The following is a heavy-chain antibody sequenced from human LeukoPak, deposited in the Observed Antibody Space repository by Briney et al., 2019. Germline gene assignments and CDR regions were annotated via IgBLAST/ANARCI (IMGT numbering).Heavy chain of an antibody. CDR1: GGXVSSGSYY. CDR3: ALWFCSRTSCYVDY. J-gene: IGHJ4*02. D-gene: IGHD2-2*01. V-gene: IGHV4-61*01. Sequence: SETLSLTCTVSGGXVSSGSYYWSWIRQPPGKGLEWIGYIYYSGSTNYNPSLKNRVTISLDTSKNQFSLRLSSVTAADTAVYYCALWFCSRTSCYVDYWGQGTLVTVSS. CDR2: IYYSGST.